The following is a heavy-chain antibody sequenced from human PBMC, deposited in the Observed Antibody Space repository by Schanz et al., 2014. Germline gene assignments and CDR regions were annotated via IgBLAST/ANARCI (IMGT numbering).Heavy chain of an antibody. CDR3: ARGFYCWDR. CDR2: IVPIAGIT. J-gene: IGHJ4*02. D-gene: IGHD2-15*01. CDR1: GGTFSSDT. V-gene: IGHV1-69*09. Sequence: QVHLVQSGAEVKKPGSSVKVSCKASGGTFSSDTFSWVRQAPGQGLEWMGRIVPIAGITNYAQRFQGRVTITADKSSDTAYMELSSLRSEDTAVYYCARGFYCWDRWGQGTLVIVSS.